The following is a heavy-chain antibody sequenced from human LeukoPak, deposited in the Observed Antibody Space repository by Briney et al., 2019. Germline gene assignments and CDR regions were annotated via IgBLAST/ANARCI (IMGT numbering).Heavy chain of an antibody. D-gene: IGHD4-11*01. CDR2: ISYDGSNK. CDR3: ARDPSNYRLGARGMDV. J-gene: IGHJ6*01. V-gene: IGHV3-30-3*01. CDR1: GFTFSSYA. Sequence: GGSLRLSCAASGFTFSSYAMHWVRQAPGKGLEWVAVISYDGSNKYYADSVKGRFTISRDNSKNTLYLQMNSLRAEDTAVYYCARDPSNYRLGARGMDVWGQGTKVSVSS.